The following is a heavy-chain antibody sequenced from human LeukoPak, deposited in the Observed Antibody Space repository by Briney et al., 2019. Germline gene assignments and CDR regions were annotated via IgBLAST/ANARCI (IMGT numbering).Heavy chain of an antibody. Sequence: GGSLRLSCAASGFTFSSYGMHRVRQAPGKGLEWVAVISYDGSNKYYADSVKDRFTISRDNSKNTLYLQMNSLRPEDTAVYYCAKEAQQLADYYFDYWGQGTLVTVSS. CDR2: ISYDGSNK. D-gene: IGHD6-13*01. CDR1: GFTFSSYG. J-gene: IGHJ4*02. V-gene: IGHV3-30*18. CDR3: AKEAQQLADYYFDY.